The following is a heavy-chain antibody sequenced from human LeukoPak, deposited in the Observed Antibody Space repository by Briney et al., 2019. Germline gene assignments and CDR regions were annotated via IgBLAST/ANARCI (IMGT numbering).Heavy chain of an antibody. V-gene: IGHV1-69*13. CDR3: ARAKTNDYGGLSFDY. CDR1: GGTFSSYA. J-gene: IGHJ4*02. Sequence: SVKVSCKASGGTFSSYAISWVRQAPGQGLEWMGGIIPIFGTANYAQKFQGRVTITADESTSTAYMELSSLRSEDTAVYYCARAKTNDYGGLSFDYWGQGTLVTVSS. D-gene: IGHD4-23*01. CDR2: IIPIFGTA.